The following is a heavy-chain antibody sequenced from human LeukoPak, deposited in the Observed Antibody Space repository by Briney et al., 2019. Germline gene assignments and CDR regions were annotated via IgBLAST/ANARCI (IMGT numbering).Heavy chain of an antibody. J-gene: IGHJ4*02. Sequence: GGSLRLSCAASGFTFSSYWMSWVRQTPGKGLEWVANIKQDGSEKYYVDSVKGRFTISRDNAKNSLYLQMNSLRAEDTAVYYCARQSDLSAAGTCYFDYWGQGILVTVSS. V-gene: IGHV3-7*01. CDR2: IKQDGSEK. CDR1: GFTFSSYW. D-gene: IGHD6-13*01. CDR3: ARQSDLSAAGTCYFDY.